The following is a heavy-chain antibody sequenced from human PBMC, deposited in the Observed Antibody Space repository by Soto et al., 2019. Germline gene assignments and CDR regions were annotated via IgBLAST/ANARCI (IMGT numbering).Heavy chain of an antibody. Sequence: EVQLLESGGGLVQPGGSLRLSCAASGFTFSSYAMSWVRQAPGKGLGWVSAISGSGGSTYYADSVKGRFTISSDNSKNTLDPQMTSLRAEDTALYYCATTAGTYYYYGMAVWGQGTTVTVSS. D-gene: IGHD6-13*01. J-gene: IGHJ6*02. V-gene: IGHV3-23*01. CDR3: ATTAGTYYYYGMAV. CDR1: GFTFSSYA. CDR2: ISGSGGST.